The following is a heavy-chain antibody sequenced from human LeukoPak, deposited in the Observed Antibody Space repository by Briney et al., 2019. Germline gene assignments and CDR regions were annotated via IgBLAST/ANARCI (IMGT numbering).Heavy chain of an antibody. Sequence: SQTLSLICTVSGGSISGYSWTWIRQPPGKGLAWIGYIHYSGSTNYNPSLKSRVTISVDTSKNQFSLKLTSVTAADTAVYYCARHLDNYHYFDFWGQGTLVTVSS. CDR3: ARHLDNYHYFDF. V-gene: IGHV4-59*08. J-gene: IGHJ4*02. CDR2: IHYSGST. D-gene: IGHD2-2*03. CDR1: GGSISGYS.